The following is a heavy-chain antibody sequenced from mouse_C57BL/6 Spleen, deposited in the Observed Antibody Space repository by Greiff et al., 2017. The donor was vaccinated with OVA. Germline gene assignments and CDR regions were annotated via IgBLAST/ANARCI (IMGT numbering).Heavy chain of an antibody. CDR1: GYTFTDYY. V-gene: IGHV1-26*01. CDR3: ARDGSSYGWFAY. Sequence: EVQLVESGPELVKPGASVKISCKASGYTFTDYYMNWVKQSHGKSLEWIGDINPNNGGTSYNQKFKGKATLTVDKSSSTAYMELRSLTSEDSAVYYCARDGSSYGWFAYWGQGTLVTVSA. D-gene: IGHD1-1*01. J-gene: IGHJ3*01. CDR2: INPNNGGT.